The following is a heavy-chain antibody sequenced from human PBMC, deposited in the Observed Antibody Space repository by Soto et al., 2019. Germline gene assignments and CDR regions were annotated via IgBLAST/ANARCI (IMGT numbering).Heavy chain of an antibody. D-gene: IGHD4-17*01. CDR1: GGSISTYY. CDR3: ARAVRALAFDI. J-gene: IGHJ3*02. Sequence: PSETLSLTCTVSGGSISTYYWSWIRQPPGKGLEWIGYIYYSGSTNYNPSLKSRVTISVDTSKNQFSLKLSSVTAADTDVYYCARAVRALAFDIWGQGTMVTVS. CDR2: IYYSGST. V-gene: IGHV4-59*01.